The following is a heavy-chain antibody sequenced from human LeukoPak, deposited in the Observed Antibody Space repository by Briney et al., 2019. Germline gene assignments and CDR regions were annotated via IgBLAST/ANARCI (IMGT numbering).Heavy chain of an antibody. D-gene: IGHD6-19*01. J-gene: IGHJ4*02. CDR3: ARGSRTGWYYFDY. V-gene: IGHV1-69*10. CDR1: GGTFSNYA. Sequence: SVKVSCKASGGTFSNYAISWVRQAPGQGLANYAQKFRGRVTITADTSTSTAYMELSSPRSDDTAVYYCARGSRTGWYYFDYWGQGTLVTVSS.